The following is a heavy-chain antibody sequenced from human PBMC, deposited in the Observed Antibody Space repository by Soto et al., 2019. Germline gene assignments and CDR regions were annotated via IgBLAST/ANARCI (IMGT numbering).Heavy chain of an antibody. Sequence: GGSLRLSCAASGFTFSSYARHWVRQAPGKGLEWVAGISGDGNNKYYADSVKGRFTISRDNSQNTLDLQMNSLRAEDTAEYYCAFRGIRVYWGQGALVTVSS. CDR3: AFRGIRVY. J-gene: IGHJ4*02. D-gene: IGHD3-10*01. V-gene: IGHV3-30*04. CDR1: GFTFSSYA. CDR2: ISGDGNNK.